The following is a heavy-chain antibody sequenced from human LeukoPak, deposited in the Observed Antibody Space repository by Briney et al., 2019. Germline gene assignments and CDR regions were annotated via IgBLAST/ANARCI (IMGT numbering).Heavy chain of an antibody. CDR2: SNDSGGT. V-gene: IGHV4-34*01. D-gene: IGHD3-10*01. CDR1: GGTFSGYY. J-gene: IGHJ4*02. CDR3: ARDGQHGSGSYPFAY. Sequence: PSETLSLTCAVYGGTFSGYYWSWIRQPPGKRLEWVGESNDSGGTNYNPSLKSRVTISADKSKNQVSLRLTSVTAADTAVYYCARDGQHGSGSYPFAYWGQGTLVTVSS.